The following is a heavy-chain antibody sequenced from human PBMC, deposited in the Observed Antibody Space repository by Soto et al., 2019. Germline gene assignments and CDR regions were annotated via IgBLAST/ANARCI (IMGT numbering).Heavy chain of an antibody. CDR2: ISYDGNNK. J-gene: IGHJ4*02. CDR1: GFTFSNYG. V-gene: IGHV3-30*03. Sequence: QVQLVESGGGVVQPGRSLRLSCAASGFTFSNYGMHWVRQAPGKGLEWVAVISYDGNNKYYANSVKGRFTFSRDNSKNTLYLQMNSLRAEDTAVYYCARALATSWYDIDYWGQGTPVTVSS. CDR3: ARALATSWYDIDY. D-gene: IGHD6-13*01.